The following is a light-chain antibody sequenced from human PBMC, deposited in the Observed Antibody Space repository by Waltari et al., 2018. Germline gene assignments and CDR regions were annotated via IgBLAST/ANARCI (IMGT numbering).Light chain of an antibody. Sequence: DIQMTQSPASLSASVGDRVNMTCRASHGISISLAWYQQKPGKAPKLLLYAASRLESGVPSKFSGSGSGTDYTLTISSLQPEDFATYYCQQYYSTPWTFGQGTKVEIK. CDR1: HGISIS. CDR3: QQYYSTPWT. CDR2: AAS. V-gene: IGKV1-NL1*01. J-gene: IGKJ1*01.